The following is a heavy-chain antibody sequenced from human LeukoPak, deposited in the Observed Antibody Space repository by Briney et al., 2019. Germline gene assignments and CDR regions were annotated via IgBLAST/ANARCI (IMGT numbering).Heavy chain of an antibody. J-gene: IGHJ4*02. Sequence: SGTLSLTCTVSGGSISSYYWSWIRQPPGKGLEWIGYIYYSGSINYNPSLKSRVTISVDTSKSQFSLKLSSVTAADTAVYYCARFSRAAAGTQRYFDYWGQGTLVTVSS. CDR2: IYYSGSI. D-gene: IGHD6-13*01. CDR1: GGSISSYY. CDR3: ARFSRAAAGTQRYFDY. V-gene: IGHV4-59*01.